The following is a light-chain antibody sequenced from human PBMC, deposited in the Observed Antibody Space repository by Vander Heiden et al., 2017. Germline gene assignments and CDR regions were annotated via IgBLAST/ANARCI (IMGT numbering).Light chain of an antibody. CDR1: QGISSY. CDR2: AAS. CDR3: QQYYSYPLT. V-gene: IGKV1-8*01. Sequence: IRITQSPSSLSASTGDRVTITCRASQGISSYLAWYQQKPGKAPKLLIYAASTLQSGVPSRFSGSGSGTDFTLTISCLQSEDFATYYCQQYYSYPLTFGGGTKVEIK. J-gene: IGKJ4*01.